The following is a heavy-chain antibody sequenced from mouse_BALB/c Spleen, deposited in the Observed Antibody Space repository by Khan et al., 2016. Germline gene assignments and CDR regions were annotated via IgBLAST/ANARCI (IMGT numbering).Heavy chain of an antibody. D-gene: IGHD6-1*01. CDR2: IDPARGNT. CDR1: GFNIKDNN. CDR3: ASRHLPPRYSDV. Sequence: VQLQQSGAELVKPGASVKLSCTASGFNIKDNNMHWVKQRPEQGLEGIGRIDPARGNTRYDPKFRGKATITADTSSHTAYLQLSSLTSEDTAGYYRASRHLPPRYSDVRGAGTTVAVSS. V-gene: IGHV14-3*02. J-gene: IGHJ1*01.